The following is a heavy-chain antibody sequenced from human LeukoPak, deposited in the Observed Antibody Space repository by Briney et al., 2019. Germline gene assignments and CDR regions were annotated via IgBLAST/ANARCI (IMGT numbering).Heavy chain of an antibody. J-gene: IGHJ4*02. D-gene: IGHD3-22*01. V-gene: IGHV3-21*01. Sequence: GGSLRLSCAASGFTFSSYTMNWVRQAPGKGLEWVSSISSSSTYIYYADSVEGRFTISRDNAENSLFLEMNSLRAEDTAVYYCARDLGTTMITNLGYWGQGTLVTVSS. CDR2: ISSSSTYI. CDR3: ARDLGTTMITNLGY. CDR1: GFTFSSYT.